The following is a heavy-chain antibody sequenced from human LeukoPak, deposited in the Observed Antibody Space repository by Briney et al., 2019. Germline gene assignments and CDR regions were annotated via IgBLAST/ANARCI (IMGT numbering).Heavy chain of an antibody. CDR1: GFTFSSYE. Sequence: GGSLRLSCAASGFTFSSYEMNWVRQAPGKGLEWVSYISSSGTSIYYVDSVKGRFTISRDNAKNSLYLQMNSLRAEDTAIYYCARDRGWARDYWGQGTLVTVSS. CDR2: ISSSGTSI. V-gene: IGHV3-48*03. CDR3: ARDRGWARDY. J-gene: IGHJ4*02. D-gene: IGHD6-19*01.